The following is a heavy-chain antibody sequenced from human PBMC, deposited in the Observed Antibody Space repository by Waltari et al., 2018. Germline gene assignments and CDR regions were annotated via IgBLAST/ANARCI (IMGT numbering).Heavy chain of an antibody. D-gene: IGHD2-2*01. CDR3: ARMVRGYCSSTSCHTDH. J-gene: IGHJ4*02. Sequence: QLQLQESGPGLVKPSETLSLTCTVSGGSISSGSYYWGWVRQPPGKGLEWIGSIYYSGSTYYNPSLKSRVTISVDTSKNQFSLRVSSVTAADTAVFYCARMVRGYCSSTSCHTDHWGQGTLVTVSS. CDR1: GGSISSGSYY. CDR2: IYYSGST. V-gene: IGHV4-39*07.